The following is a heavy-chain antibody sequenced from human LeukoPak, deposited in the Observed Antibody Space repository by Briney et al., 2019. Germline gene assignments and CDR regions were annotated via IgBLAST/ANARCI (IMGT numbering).Heavy chain of an antibody. CDR1: GGTFSGYY. Sequence: SETLSLTCAVYGGTFSGYYWSWIRQPPGKGLEWIGEINHSGSTNYNPSLKSRVTISVDTSKNQFSLKLSSVTAADTAVYYCARHRGTYYYDSSGYESAFDIWGQGTMVTVSS. D-gene: IGHD3-22*01. J-gene: IGHJ3*02. V-gene: IGHV4-34*01. CDR2: INHSGST. CDR3: ARHRGTYYYDSSGYESAFDI.